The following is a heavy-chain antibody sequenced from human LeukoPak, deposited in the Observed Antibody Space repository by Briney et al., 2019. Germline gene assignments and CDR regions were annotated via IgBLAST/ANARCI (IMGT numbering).Heavy chain of an antibody. Sequence: SETLSLTSAHHGGSSSGYYWSCIRQPPGKGLEWIGEINHRGITKYTPALKRRVAISVDTSKDQFSLNLNSVTAADTTLYYCARVYNSGSYSADAFDIWGQGIMVIVSS. V-gene: IGHV4-34*01. D-gene: IGHD1-26*01. CDR3: ARVYNSGSYSADAFDI. CDR1: GGSSSGYY. J-gene: IGHJ3*02. CDR2: INHRGIT.